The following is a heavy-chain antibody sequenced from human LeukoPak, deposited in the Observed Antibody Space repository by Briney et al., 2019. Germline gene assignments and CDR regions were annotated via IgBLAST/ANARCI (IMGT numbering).Heavy chain of an antibody. D-gene: IGHD5-12*01. J-gene: IGHJ4*02. CDR2: ISPGGGPT. Sequence: WGSLRLSCAASGFTFSSYGMNWVRQAPGKGLEWASGISPGGGPTYYADSVKGRFTISRDDPRNTLYLQMENLRAEDTAVYYCAKDGAWLRFDDWGQGILVTVSS. CDR1: GFTFSSYG. CDR3: AKDGAWLRFDD. V-gene: IGHV3-23*01.